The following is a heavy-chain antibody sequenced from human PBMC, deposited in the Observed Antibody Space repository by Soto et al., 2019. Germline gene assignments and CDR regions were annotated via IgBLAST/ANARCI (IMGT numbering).Heavy chain of an antibody. D-gene: IGHD1-26*01. V-gene: IGHV1-69*02. J-gene: IGHJ4*02. CDR2: IIPILGIA. Sequence: QVQLVQSGAGVKKPGSSVKVSCKASGGTFSSYTISWVRQAPGQGLEWMGRIIPILGIANYAHKYQGRVTSTADKSTITPDMELSSLRAEGTDMYYCARGVGATGDYWGQGTQVTVSP. CDR1: GGTFSSYT. CDR3: ARGVGATGDY.